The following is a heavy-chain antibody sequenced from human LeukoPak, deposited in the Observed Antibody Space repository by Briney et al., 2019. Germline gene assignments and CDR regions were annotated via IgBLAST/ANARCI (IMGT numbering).Heavy chain of an antibody. CDR2: VSISGGTI. Sequence: GGSLRLSCAASGFIFSDYYMSWIRQAPGEGLEWVSYVSISGGTIYYADSVKGRFTISRYNAKNSLYLQMNSLRAEDTAVYYCARTMITFGGVIVPMGFDYWGQGTLVTVSS. CDR1: GFIFSDYY. CDR3: ARTMITFGGVIVPMGFDY. J-gene: IGHJ4*02. V-gene: IGHV3-11*01. D-gene: IGHD3-16*02.